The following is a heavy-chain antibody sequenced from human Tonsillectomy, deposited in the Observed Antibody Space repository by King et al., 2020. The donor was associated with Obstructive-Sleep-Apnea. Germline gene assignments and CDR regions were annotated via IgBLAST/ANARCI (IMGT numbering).Heavy chain of an antibody. CDR2: ISSSSRTI. Sequence: VQLVESGGGLVQPGGSLRLSCAASGFTFSSYSMNWVRQAPGKGLGWVSYISSSSRTIYYADSVKGRFTISRDNAKHSLYPQMNSLRAEYTAVYYCARDPMGGYYDSSGYLDYWGQGTLVTVSS. D-gene: IGHD3-22*01. CDR1: GFTFSSYS. CDR3: ARDPMGGYYDSSGYLDY. V-gene: IGHV3-48*04. J-gene: IGHJ4*02.